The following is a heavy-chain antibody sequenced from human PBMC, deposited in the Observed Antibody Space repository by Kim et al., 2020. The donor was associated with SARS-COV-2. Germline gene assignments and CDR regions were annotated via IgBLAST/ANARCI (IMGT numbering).Heavy chain of an antibody. CDR2: IGTAGDT. D-gene: IGHD4-4*01. J-gene: IGHJ6*03. CDR1: GFTFSSYD. V-gene: IGHV3-13*01. CDR3: ARATTVTTGFRSYYYYYYMHV. Sequence: GGSLRLSCAASGFTFSSYDMHWVRQATGKGLEWVSAIGTAGDTYYPGSVKGRFTISRENAKNSLYLQMNSLRAGDTAVYYCARATTVTTGFRSYYYYYYMHVWVKGPTVTVSS.